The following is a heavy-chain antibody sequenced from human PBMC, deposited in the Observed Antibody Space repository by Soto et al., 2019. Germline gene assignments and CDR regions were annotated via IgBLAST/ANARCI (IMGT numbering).Heavy chain of an antibody. D-gene: IGHD4-17*01. J-gene: IGHJ4*02. CDR2: ISAYNGNT. CDR1: GYTFTSYG. Sequence: ASVKVSCKASGYTFTSYGISWVRQAPGQGLEWMGWISAYNGNTNYAQKLQGRVTMTTDTSTSTAYMELRSLRSDDTAVYYCARDLAKRDYGDYDYWGQGTLVTSPQ. CDR3: ARDLAKRDYGDYDY. V-gene: IGHV1-18*04.